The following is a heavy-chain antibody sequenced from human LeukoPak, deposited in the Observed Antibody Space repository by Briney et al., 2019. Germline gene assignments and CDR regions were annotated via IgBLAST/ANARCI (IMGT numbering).Heavy chain of an antibody. CDR2: ISGSGGGT. Sequence: GGSLRLSCAASGFTFSSYAMSWVRQAPGKGLEWVSGISGSGGGTYYADSVKGRLTISRDNLKNTLFLQMNSLRAEDTAIYYCAKVLRGIAAAGTLFDYWGQGALVTVSS. CDR3: AKVLRGIAAAGTLFDY. J-gene: IGHJ4*02. CDR1: GFTFSSYA. V-gene: IGHV3-23*01. D-gene: IGHD6-13*01.